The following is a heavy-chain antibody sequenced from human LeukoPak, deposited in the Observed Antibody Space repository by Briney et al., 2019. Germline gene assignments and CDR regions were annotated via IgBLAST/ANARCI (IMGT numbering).Heavy chain of an antibody. V-gene: IGHV3-53*04. J-gene: IGHJ4*02. CDR3: ARDLRRDGYVDY. D-gene: IGHD5-24*01. CDR2: IYSGGST. CDR1: GFTFSSYS. Sequence: GGSLRLSCAASGFTFSSYSMNWVRQAPGKGLEWVSVIYSGGSTYYADSVKGRFTISRHNSKNTLYLQMNSLRAEDTAVYYCARDLRRDGYVDYWGQGTLVTVSS.